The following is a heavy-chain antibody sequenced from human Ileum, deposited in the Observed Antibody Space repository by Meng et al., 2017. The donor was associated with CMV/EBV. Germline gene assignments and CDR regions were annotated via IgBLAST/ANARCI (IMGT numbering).Heavy chain of an antibody. Sequence: GESLKISCAASGFTFSSYAMSWVRQAPGKGLEWVSRISVSGGSTYHADSVKGRFTISRDISRSTLYLQMSSLRVEDTAVYYCARKKEYYDSWSGRRSNYFDYWGQGTLVTVSS. D-gene: IGHD3-3*01. CDR1: GFTFSSYA. CDR2: ISVSGGST. V-gene: IGHV3-23*01. J-gene: IGHJ4*02. CDR3: ARKKEYYDSWSGRRSNYFDY.